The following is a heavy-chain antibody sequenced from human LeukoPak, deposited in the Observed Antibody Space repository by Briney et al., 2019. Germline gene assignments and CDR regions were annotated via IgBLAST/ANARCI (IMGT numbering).Heavy chain of an antibody. D-gene: IGHD3-3*01. CDR2: ISSSSSYI. V-gene: IGHV3-21*01. CDR3: ARALYYDFWSGSY. Sequence: PGGSLRLSCAASGFTFSSYSMNWVRQAPGKGLEWVSSISSSSSYIYYADSVKGRFTISRDNAKNSLYLQMNSLRAEDTAVYYCARALYYDFWSGSYWGQGTLVTVSS. CDR1: GFTFSSYS. J-gene: IGHJ4*02.